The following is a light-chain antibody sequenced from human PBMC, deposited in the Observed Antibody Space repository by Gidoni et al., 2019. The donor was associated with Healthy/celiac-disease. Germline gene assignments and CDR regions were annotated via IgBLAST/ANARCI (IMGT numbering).Light chain of an antibody. J-gene: IGKJ1*01. V-gene: IGKV3-11*01. CDR1: QSASSY. Sequence: EIVLTQSPATLSLSPGERATLSCRASQSASSYLAWSQQKPGQAPRLLIYDASNRATGIPARFSGSGSGTDFTLTISSLEPEDFAVYYCQQRSNWLWTFGQGTKVEIK. CDR2: DAS. CDR3: QQRSNWLWT.